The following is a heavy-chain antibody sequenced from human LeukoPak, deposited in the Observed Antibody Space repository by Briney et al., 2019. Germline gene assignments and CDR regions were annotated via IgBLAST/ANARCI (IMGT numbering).Heavy chain of an antibody. CDR1: GFTVSSNY. CDR3: ARGSGWYAEYFQH. V-gene: IGHV3-53*01. CDR2: IYSGGST. J-gene: IGHJ1*01. D-gene: IGHD6-19*01. Sequence: GGSLRLSCAASGFTVSSNYMSWVRQAPGKGLEWVSVIYSGGSTYYADSVKGRFTISRDNSKNTLDLQMNSLRAEDTAVYYCARGSGWYAEYFQHWGQGTLVTVSS.